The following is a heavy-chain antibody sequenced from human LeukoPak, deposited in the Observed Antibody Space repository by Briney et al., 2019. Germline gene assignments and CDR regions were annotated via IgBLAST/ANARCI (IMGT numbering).Heavy chain of an antibody. CDR3: ARDSRHLSSTRGGLKESRGAFFDY. J-gene: IGHJ4*02. CDR2: INPNTGGT. V-gene: IGHV1-2*02. Sequence: GASVKVSCKASGYTFTGYYIHWVRQAPGQGLEWMGWINPNTGGTNYAQKFQGRVTMTRDTSISTAYMELSRLRSDDTALYYCARDSRHLSSTRGGLKESRGAFFDYWGQGTLVTVSS. CDR1: GYTFTGYY. D-gene: IGHD6-13*01.